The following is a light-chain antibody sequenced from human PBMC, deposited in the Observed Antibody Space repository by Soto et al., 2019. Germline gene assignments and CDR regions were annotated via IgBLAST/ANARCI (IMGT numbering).Light chain of an antibody. V-gene: IGKV3D-20*02. Sequence: EIVSTQSPGTLSLSPGERATLSCRASQSVSSSYLAWYQQKPGQAPRLLIYDASNRATGIPARFSGSGSGTDFTLTISSLEPEDFAVYYCQQRSNWLWTFGQGTKVDIK. CDR1: QSVSSSY. CDR3: QQRSNWLWT. J-gene: IGKJ1*01. CDR2: DAS.